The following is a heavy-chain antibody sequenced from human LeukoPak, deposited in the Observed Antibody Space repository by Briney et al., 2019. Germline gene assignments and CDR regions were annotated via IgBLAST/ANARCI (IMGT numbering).Heavy chain of an antibody. CDR3: ARDLQVAGLAGVGY. J-gene: IGHJ4*02. D-gene: IGHD2-15*01. V-gene: IGHV3-30*04. CDR2: ISYDRSKT. Sequence: GGSLRLSCTVSAFTVSSNSMSWVRQAPGKGLEWVGIISYDRSKTYYADPVKGRFTISRDNAKNKLYLQVNSLRTEDTAVYYCARDLQVAGLAGVGYWGQGTLVTVSS. CDR1: AFTVSSNS.